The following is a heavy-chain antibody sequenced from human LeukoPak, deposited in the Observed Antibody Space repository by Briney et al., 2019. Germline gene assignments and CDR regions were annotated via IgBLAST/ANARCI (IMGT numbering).Heavy chain of an antibody. D-gene: IGHD3-22*01. Sequence: SETLSLTCTVSGGSISSGSYYWSWIRQPAGKGLEWIGRIYTSGSTNYNPSLKSRVTISVDTSKNQFSLKLSSVTAADTAVYYCASVGSKDYYDSSGYYYGAFDIWGQGTMVTVSS. CDR3: ASVGSKDYYDSSGYYYGAFDI. CDR1: GGSISSGSYY. J-gene: IGHJ3*02. V-gene: IGHV4-61*02. CDR2: IYTSGST.